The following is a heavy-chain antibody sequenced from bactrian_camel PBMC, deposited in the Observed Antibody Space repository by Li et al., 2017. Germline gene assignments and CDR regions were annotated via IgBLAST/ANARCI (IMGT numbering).Heavy chain of an antibody. CDR2: VYIGGGKT. CDR1: GRTYSIDY. J-gene: IGHJ4*01. CDR3: AVASGGWFGFWDY. Sequence: VQLVESGGALVQPGGSLRLACAASGRTYSIDYMAWFRQAPGKEREGIAAVYIGGGKTYYSDSAKGRFTISRDNAKNTVYLQMNSLESEDTALYYCAVASGGWFGFWDYWGKGTQVTVS. V-gene: IGHV3S54*01. D-gene: IGHD3*01.